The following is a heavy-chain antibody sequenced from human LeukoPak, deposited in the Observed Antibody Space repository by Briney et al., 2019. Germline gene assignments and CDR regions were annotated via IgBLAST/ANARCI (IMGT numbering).Heavy chain of an antibody. CDR3: ARDRVSGSGSIDY. V-gene: IGHV3-30*02. D-gene: IGHD3-10*01. J-gene: IGHJ4*02. CDR2: IGNDGRNK. CDR1: GFTFSNFG. Sequence: PGGSLRLSCAASGFTFSNFGMNWVRQAPGKGLEWVTFIGNDGRNKKYADSVKGRFTISRDNAKNSLYLQMNSLRVEDTAVYYCARDRVSGSGSIDYWGQGTLVTVSS.